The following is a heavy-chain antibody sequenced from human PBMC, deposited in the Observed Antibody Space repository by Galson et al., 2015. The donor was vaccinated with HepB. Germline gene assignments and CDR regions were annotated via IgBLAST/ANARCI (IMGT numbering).Heavy chain of an antibody. J-gene: IGHJ4*02. Sequence: SLRLSCAASGFTFSSYSMNWVRQAPGKGLEWVSYISSSSRTIYYADSVKGRFTISRDNAKNSLYLQMNSLRAEDTAVYYCARKYGSGSYSSYYFDYWGQGTLVTVS. D-gene: IGHD3-10*01. CDR3: ARKYGSGSYSSYYFDY. V-gene: IGHV3-48*04. CDR2: ISSSSRTI. CDR1: GFTFSSYS.